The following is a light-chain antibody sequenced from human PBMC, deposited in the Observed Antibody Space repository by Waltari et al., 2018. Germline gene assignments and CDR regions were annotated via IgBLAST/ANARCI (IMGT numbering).Light chain of an antibody. Sequence: DIQMTQSPSTPSASVGDRVTITCRASQTISSWLAWYQQQPGKAPRLRIYRASTLESGVPSRLSGSGSGTEFILTISSLQPDDFATYYCQQYNSYSITFGQGTRLEIK. CDR1: QTISSW. V-gene: IGKV1-5*03. J-gene: IGKJ5*01. CDR2: RAS. CDR3: QQYNSYSIT.